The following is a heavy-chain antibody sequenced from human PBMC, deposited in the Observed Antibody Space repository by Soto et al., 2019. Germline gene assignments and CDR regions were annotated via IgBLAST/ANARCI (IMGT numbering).Heavy chain of an antibody. V-gene: IGHV1-46*03. Sequence: QVQLVQSGAEVKKPGASVKVSCKASGYTFTSYYVHWVRQAPGQGLERMGIINPSGGSTSYAQKFQGRVTMTRDTSTSTVYMELSSLRSDDTAVYYCATASGYYGSGSYPYGMDVWGQGTTVTVSS. J-gene: IGHJ6*02. CDR3: ATASGYYGSGSYPYGMDV. CDR1: GYTFTSYY. D-gene: IGHD3-10*01. CDR2: INPSGGST.